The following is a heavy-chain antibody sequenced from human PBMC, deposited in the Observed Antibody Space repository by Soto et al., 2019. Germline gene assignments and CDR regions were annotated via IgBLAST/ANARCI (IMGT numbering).Heavy chain of an antibody. CDR3: ARGVVTTVPTAPGYYYYMDV. V-gene: IGHV1-8*01. Sequence: QVQLVQSGAEVKKTGASEKVACKASGYTFTSYDINWVRQATGQGLEWMGWMNPNSGNTGYAQKFQGRVTMTRNTSISTAYMELSSLRSEDTAVYYCARGVVTTVPTAPGYYYYMDVCCKGTTVTVSS. CDR2: MNPNSGNT. D-gene: IGHD4-4*01. J-gene: IGHJ6*03. CDR1: GYTFTSYD.